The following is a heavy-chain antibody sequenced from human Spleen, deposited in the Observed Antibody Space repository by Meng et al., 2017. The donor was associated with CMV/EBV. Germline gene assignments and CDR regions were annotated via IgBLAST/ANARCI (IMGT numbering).Heavy chain of an antibody. Sequence: SVHPSCTGSGYTFSSYSLHWVRQAPGQGLEWMGILNPGGGSTTYTHKFQGRVTMTSDTSTSTVYMDLGRLRSEDTAVYYCARTDSLRDWGQGTLVTVSS. V-gene: IGHV1-46*01. D-gene: IGHD2-15*01. CDR1: GYTFSSYS. CDR3: ARTDSLRD. CDR2: LNPGGGST. J-gene: IGHJ4*02.